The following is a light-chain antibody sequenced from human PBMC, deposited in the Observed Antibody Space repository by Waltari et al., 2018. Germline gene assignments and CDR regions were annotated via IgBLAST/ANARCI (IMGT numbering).Light chain of an antibody. CDR2: TND. J-gene: IGLJ3*02. Sequence: QSVLTQPPSASGAPGQRVTISCSGSSSNIENNNVYWYQQVPGTAPKNLIYTNDERPAGAPDRFSASMAGTSASLAISGLRSEDEAHYYCAAWDASLGAWLFGGGTKLTVL. CDR3: AAWDASLGAWL. V-gene: IGLV1-47*01. CDR1: SSNIENNN.